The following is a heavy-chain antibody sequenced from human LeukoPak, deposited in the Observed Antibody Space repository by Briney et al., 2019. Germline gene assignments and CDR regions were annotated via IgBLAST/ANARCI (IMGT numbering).Heavy chain of an antibody. CDR2: ITSTSKNI. V-gene: IGHV3-21*01. CDR1: GFTFSDYT. D-gene: IGHD6-13*01. CDR3: AKVAGDRLDS. Sequence: GGSLRLSCAASGFTFSDYTMNWVRQAPGKGLEWVSSITSTSKNIYYAGAVQGRFTISRDNAKNSLYLQMNSLRAEDTAVYYCAKVAGDRLDSWGQGTLVTVSS. J-gene: IGHJ4*02.